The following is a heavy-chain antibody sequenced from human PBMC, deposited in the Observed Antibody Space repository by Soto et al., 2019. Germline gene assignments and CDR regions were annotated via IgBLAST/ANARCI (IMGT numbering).Heavy chain of an antibody. CDR1: GGSISSYY. V-gene: IGHV4-59*08. J-gene: IGHJ3*02. CDR3: ARFPVMITFGGVVSEDAVDI. D-gene: IGHD3-16*01. Sequence: PSETLSLTCTVSGGSISSYYWSWIRQPPGKGLEWIGYIYYSGSTNYNPSLKSRVTISVDTSKNQFSLKLSSVTAADTAVYYCARFPVMITFGGVVSEDAVDIWGQGTMVTFSS. CDR2: IYYSGST.